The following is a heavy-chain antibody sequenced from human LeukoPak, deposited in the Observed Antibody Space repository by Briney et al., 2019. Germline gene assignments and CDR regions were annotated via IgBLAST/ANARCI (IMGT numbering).Heavy chain of an antibody. CDR1: GDSISSSSYY. J-gene: IGHJ4*02. V-gene: IGHV4-39*01. CDR2: TYYTGST. D-gene: IGHD3-16*01. Sequence: PSETLSLTCTVSGDSISSSSYYWGWIRQPPGKGLEWIGSTYYTGSTYYNPSPKSRVTISVDTSKNQFSLKLKSVTAADTAVYYCAIHLRLQGVYFDYWGQGTLVTVSS. CDR3: AIHLRLQGVYFDY.